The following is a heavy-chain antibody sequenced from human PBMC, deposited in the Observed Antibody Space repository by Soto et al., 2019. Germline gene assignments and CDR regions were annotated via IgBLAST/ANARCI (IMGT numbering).Heavy chain of an antibody. CDR1: GFTFSSYA. J-gene: IGHJ6*02. CDR3: ARSIAVAVAYYYGMDV. V-gene: IGHV3-23*01. D-gene: IGHD6-19*01. Sequence: EMQLLESGGGLVQPGGSLRLSCAASGFTFSSYAMSWVRQAPGKGLEWVSGISNSGSSTYYANSVKGRFTISRDNSKNTLYLQMNGLRAEDTAIYYCARSIAVAVAYYYGMDVWGQGTTVTVSS. CDR2: ISNSGSST.